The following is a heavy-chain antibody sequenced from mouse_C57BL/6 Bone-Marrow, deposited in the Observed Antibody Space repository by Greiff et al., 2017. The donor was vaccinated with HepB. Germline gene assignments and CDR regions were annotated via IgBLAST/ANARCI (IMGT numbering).Heavy chain of an antibody. V-gene: IGHV1-69*01. CDR1: GYTFTSYW. J-gene: IGHJ3*01. CDR2: IDPSDSYT. CDR3: ARYNYGNYWFAY. D-gene: IGHD2-1*01. Sequence: QVQLKQPGAELVMPGASVKLSCKASGYTFTSYWMHWVKQRPGQGLEWIGEIDPSDSYTNYNQKFKGKSTLTVDKSSSTAYMQLSSLTSEDSAVYYCARYNYGNYWFAYWGQGTLVTVSA.